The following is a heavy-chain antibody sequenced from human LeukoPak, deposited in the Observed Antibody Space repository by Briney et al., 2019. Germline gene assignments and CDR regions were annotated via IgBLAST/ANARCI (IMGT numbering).Heavy chain of an antibody. V-gene: IGHV3-30-3*01. CDR1: GFTFSRYD. CDR2: VSYDGNNK. CDR3: ASTSKDSGVQGGQRGAFDI. J-gene: IGHJ3*02. D-gene: IGHD3-10*01. Sequence: PGRSLRLSCAASGFTFSRYDMHWARQAPGKGLEGVTIVSYDGNNKNYADSVKGRFTISRDNSKNTLYLQMDSLRAEDTAVYYCASTSKDSGVQGGQRGAFDIWGQGTMVTVSS.